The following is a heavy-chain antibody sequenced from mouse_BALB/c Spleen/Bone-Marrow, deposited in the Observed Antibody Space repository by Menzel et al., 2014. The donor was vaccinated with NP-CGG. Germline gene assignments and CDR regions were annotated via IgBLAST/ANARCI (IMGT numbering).Heavy chain of an antibody. CDR1: GFDFSRYW. D-gene: IGHD2-10*02. V-gene: IGHV4-1*02. CDR3: ARAKYGNPWFAY. CDR2: INPDSDTI. Sequence: EVKVVESGGGLVQPGGSLKLSCAASGFDFSRYWMNWVRQAPGNGLEWIGQINPDSDTINYTPSLKDKFIISRDNAKNTLYLQMSKVRSEDTAVYYCARAKYGNPWFAYWGQGTLVTVSA. J-gene: IGHJ3*01.